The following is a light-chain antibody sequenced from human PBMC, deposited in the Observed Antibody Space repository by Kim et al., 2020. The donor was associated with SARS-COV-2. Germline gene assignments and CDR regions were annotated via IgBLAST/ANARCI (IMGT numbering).Light chain of an antibody. CDR1: QSIDTHY. CDR2: DAS. J-gene: IGKJ4*01. CDR3: QQFGISPLT. V-gene: IGKV3-20*01. Sequence: SRGERATLSCRASQSIDTHYVVWYQQKPGQAPRLLIYDASSRATDIPDRFSAGGSGTDFTLTISRLEPEDFAVYYCQQFGISPLTFGGGTKVDIK.